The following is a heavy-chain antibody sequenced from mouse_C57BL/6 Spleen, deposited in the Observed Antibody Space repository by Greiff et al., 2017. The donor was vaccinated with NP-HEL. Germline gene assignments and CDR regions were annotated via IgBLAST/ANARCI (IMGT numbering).Heavy chain of an antibody. CDR3: ARKGSGYYYYAMDY. J-gene: IGHJ4*01. Sequence: SGAELVRPGTSVKMSCKASGYTFTNYWIGWAKQRPGHGLEWIGDIFPGGGYTYYTESFKGQATLTADKSSSTAYMQFSSLTSENSAIYYCARKGSGYYYYAMDYWGQGTSVTVSS. CDR1: GYTFTNYW. CDR2: IFPGGGYT. D-gene: IGHD3-2*02. V-gene: IGHV1-63*01.